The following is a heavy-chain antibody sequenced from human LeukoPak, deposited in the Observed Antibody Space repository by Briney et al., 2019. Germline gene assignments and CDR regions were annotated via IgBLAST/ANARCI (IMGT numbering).Heavy chain of an antibody. V-gene: IGHV1-69*02. CDR1: GGTFSSYT. CDR3: ARGPSYYYDSSGYQDY. J-gene: IGHJ4*02. Sequence: SVKVSCNASGGTFSSYTISWVRQAPGQGLEWMGRIIPILGIANYAQKFQGRVTITADKSTSTAYMELRSLRSEDTAVYYCARGPSYYYDSSGYQDYWGQGTLVTVSS. D-gene: IGHD3-22*01. CDR2: IIPILGIA.